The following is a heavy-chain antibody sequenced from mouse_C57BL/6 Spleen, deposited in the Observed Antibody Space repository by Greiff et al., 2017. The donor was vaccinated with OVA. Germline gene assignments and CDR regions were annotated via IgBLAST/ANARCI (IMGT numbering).Heavy chain of an antibody. Sequence: EVQLVESGGGLVQPGGSLKLSCAASGFTFSDYYMYWVRQTPEKRLEWVAYISNGGGSTYYPDTVKGRFTISRDNAKNTLYLQMSRLKSEDTAMYYCARDYEGSYYAMDYWGQGTSVTVSS. CDR1: GFTFSDYY. CDR3: ARDYEGSYYAMDY. D-gene: IGHD1-1*01. V-gene: IGHV5-12*01. J-gene: IGHJ4*01. CDR2: ISNGGGST.